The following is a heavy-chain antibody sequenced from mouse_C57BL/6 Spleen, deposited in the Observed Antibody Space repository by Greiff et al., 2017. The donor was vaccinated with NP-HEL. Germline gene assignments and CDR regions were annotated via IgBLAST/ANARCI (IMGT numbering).Heavy chain of an antibody. V-gene: IGHV14-2*01. Sequence: VQLQQSGAELVKPGASVKLSCTASGFNFNDYYMHWVRQRPEQGLEWIGRIDPEDGATKYAPKFQGLATITADTSSNTAFLLLSSLTSENTAVDDCATYCYSSGPYWYFDVWGTETTVTVSS. J-gene: IGHJ1*03. CDR1: GFNFNDYY. CDR3: ATYCYSSGPYWYFDV. CDR2: IDPEDGAT. D-gene: IGHD1-1*01.